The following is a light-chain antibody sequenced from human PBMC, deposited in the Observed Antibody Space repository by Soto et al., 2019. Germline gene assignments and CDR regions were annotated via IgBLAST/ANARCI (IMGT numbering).Light chain of an antibody. CDR2: EVT. J-gene: IGLJ1*01. CDR3: SSYAGSNNPFV. CDR1: SSDVGGYNY. Sequence: QSALTQPPSASGSPGQSVTISCTGTSSDVGGYNYVSWYQQHPGEAPKLMIYEVTKRPSGVPHRFSGSKSGNTASLTVSGLQAEDEADYYCSSYAGSNNPFVFGTRTKLTVL. V-gene: IGLV2-8*01.